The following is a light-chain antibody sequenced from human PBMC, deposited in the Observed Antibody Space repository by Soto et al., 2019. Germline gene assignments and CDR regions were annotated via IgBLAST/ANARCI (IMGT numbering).Light chain of an antibody. CDR3: QQYGSSLMYT. J-gene: IGKJ2*01. V-gene: IGKV3-20*01. CDR1: QSVSSSY. Sequence: EIVLTQSPGTLSLSPGERATLSCRASQSVSSSYLAWYQQKPGQAPRLLIYGASSRATGIPDRFSGSGSGTDFTLNISRLEPEDFAVYYCQQYGSSLMYTFGQGTKLELK. CDR2: GAS.